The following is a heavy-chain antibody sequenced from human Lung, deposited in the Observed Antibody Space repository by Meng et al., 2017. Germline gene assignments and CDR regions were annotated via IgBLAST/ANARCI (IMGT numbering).Heavy chain of an antibody. CDR3: ARDKPPNDV. Sequence: QGGVVGSGGGVVQPGGSLRLSCAASGFTFNTYAMHWVRQAPGKGLEWVSLMSFDGAQIYYSDSVRGRFTISRDNSKNTLYLQMNSLRAEDTAVYYCARDKPPNDVWGRGTLVTVSS. CDR1: GFTFNTYA. CDR2: MSFDGAQI. J-gene: IGHJ2*01. V-gene: IGHV3-30*01.